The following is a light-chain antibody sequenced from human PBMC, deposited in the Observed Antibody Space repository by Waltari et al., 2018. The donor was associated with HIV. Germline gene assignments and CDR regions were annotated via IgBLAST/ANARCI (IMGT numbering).Light chain of an antibody. J-gene: IGLJ2*01. CDR1: SSDVGSYNL. V-gene: IGLV2-23*02. Sequence: QSALTQPASVSGSPGQSITISCTGTSSDVGSYNLVSWYQQHPGKAPKLLIYEVTKRPSVVSNRFSCSKSGNTASLTISGLQAEDEADYYCCSYSGTSTLVFGGGTKLTVL. CDR2: EVT. CDR3: CSYSGTSTLV.